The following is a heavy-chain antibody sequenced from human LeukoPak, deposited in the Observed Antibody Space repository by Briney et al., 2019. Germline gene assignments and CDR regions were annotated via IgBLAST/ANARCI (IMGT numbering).Heavy chain of an antibody. V-gene: IGHV1-2*02. D-gene: IGHD3-22*01. CDR3: AREYYYDSSETSCYFDY. CDR2: INPNSGGT. Sequence: ASVKVSCKASGYTFTGYYMHWVRQAPGQGLEWMGWINPNSGGTNYAQKFQGRVTMTRDTSISTAYMELSRLRSDDTAVYYRAREYYYDSSETSCYFDYWGQGTLVTVSS. CDR1: GYTFTGYY. J-gene: IGHJ4*02.